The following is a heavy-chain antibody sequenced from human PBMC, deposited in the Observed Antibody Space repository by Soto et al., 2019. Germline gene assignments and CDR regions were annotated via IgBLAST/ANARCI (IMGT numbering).Heavy chain of an antibody. V-gene: IGHV3-23*01. Sequence: GGSLRLSCAASGFTFSSYAMSWVRQAPGKGLEWVSAISGSGGSTYYADSVKGRFTISRDNSKNTLYLQMNSLRAEDTAVYYCAKNIMYSSGWYYFDYWGQGTLVTVSS. CDR2: ISGSGGST. CDR1: GFTFSSYA. D-gene: IGHD6-19*01. J-gene: IGHJ4*02. CDR3: AKNIMYSSGWYYFDY.